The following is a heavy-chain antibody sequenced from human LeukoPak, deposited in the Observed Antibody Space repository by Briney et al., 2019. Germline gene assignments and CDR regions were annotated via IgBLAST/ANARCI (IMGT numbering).Heavy chain of an antibody. J-gene: IGHJ4*02. CDR1: GFTFNNYW. Sequence: GGSLRLSCVASGFTFNNYWMSWVRQAPGKGLEWVASIKQDGSDKYYVDSVRGRFTISRDNAKNSLYLQMSSLRAGDTAVCYCARGYMTADYWGQGSPVTVSS. V-gene: IGHV3-7*05. CDR3: ARGYMTADY. D-gene: IGHD2-2*02. CDR2: IKQDGSDK.